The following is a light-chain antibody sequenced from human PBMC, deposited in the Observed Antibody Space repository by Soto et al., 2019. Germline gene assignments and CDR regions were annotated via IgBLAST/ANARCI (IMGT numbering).Light chain of an antibody. CDR1: QSFVISY. J-gene: IGKJ5*01. CDR3: QQYHIWPSIT. CDR2: GAS. Sequence: EIVLTQSPGTLSLSPGEISTLCCRPSQSFVISYLAWYQQKPGQAPRLPIYGASTRATGIPARFSGSGSGTAFTLTISSLQSEDFAVYYCQQYHIWPSITFGQGTRLEIK. V-gene: IGKV3-15*01.